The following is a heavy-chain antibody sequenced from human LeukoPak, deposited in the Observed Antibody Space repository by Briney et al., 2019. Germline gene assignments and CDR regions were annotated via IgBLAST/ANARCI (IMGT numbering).Heavy chain of an antibody. J-gene: IGHJ6*02. CDR2: IYHSGST. Sequence: SGTLSLTCAVSGGSISSSNWWSWVRQPPGKGLEWIGEIYHSGSTNYNPSLKSRVTISVDKSKNQFSLKLSSVTAADTAVYYCARVSGYSSSWCGSWPLRYYYGMDVWGQGTTVTVSS. CDR3: ARVSGYSSSWCGSWPLRYYYGMDV. CDR1: GGSISSSNW. V-gene: IGHV4-4*02. D-gene: IGHD6-13*01.